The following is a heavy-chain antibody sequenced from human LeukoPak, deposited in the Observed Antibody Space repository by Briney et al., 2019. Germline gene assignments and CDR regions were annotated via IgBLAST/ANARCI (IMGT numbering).Heavy chain of an antibody. CDR2: IWYDGSNK. D-gene: IGHD5-12*01. CDR3: ARASGDRYSGCANFDY. Sequence: GGSLRLSCAASGFTFSSYGMHWVRQAPGKGLEWVAVIWYDGSNKYYADSVKGRFTISRDNSKNTLYLQMNSLRAEDTAVYYCARASGDRYSGCANFDYWGQGTLVTVSS. V-gene: IGHV3-33*01. CDR1: GFTFSSYG. J-gene: IGHJ4*02.